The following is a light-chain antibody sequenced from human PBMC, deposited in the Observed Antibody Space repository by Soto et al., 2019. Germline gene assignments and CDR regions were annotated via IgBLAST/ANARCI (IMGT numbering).Light chain of an antibody. CDR2: WAS. J-gene: IGKJ5*01. CDR3: QQYYSAPIT. Sequence: DIVMTQSPDSLAVSLGERATINCKSSQSVLHHSNNKNYFAWYQQKPGQPPKLIIPWASTRESGVPDRFSGSGSGTDFTLTISSLQAEDVAVYYCQQYYSAPITFGQGTRLEIK. CDR1: QSVLHHSNNKNY. V-gene: IGKV4-1*01.